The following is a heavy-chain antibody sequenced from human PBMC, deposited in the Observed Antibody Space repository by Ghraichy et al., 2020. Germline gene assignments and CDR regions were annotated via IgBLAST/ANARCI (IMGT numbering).Heavy chain of an antibody. CDR2: INPNSGGT. CDR3: ARDPSPGIFGVVNWFDP. J-gene: IGHJ5*02. Sequence: ASVKVSCKASGYTFTGYYMHWVRQAPGQGLEGMGWINPNSGGTNYAQKFQGRVTMTRDTSISTAYMELSRLRSDDTAVYYCARDPSPGIFGVVNWFDPWGQGTLVTVSS. D-gene: IGHD3-3*01. V-gene: IGHV1-2*02. CDR1: GYTFTGYY.